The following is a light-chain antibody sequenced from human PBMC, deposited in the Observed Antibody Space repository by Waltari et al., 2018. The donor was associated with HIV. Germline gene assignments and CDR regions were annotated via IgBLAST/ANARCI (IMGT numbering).Light chain of an antibody. CDR2: EVN. Sequence: QSALTQPPSASGSPGQSVTISCTGTSSDVGGYNYVSWSQQHPGKAPKLMIYEVNKRPAGVPDRFSGSKSGNTASLTVSGLQAEDEADYYCSSYAGSNNRVFGGGTKLTVL. CDR3: SSYAGSNNRV. CDR1: SSDVGGYNY. V-gene: IGLV2-8*01. J-gene: IGLJ2*01.